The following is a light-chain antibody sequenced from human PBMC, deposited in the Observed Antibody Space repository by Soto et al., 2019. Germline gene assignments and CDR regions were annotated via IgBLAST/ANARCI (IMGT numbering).Light chain of an antibody. CDR1: QSISRW. V-gene: IGKV1-5*01. CDR2: DAS. Sequence: DIQMTQSPSTLSASVGDRVTITCRASQSISRWLAWYQQKPGKASKLLIYDASTLESGVPSRFSGSGSGTEFTLAISXLQPDEFATYYCQQYDNYRAFGQGTKVDTK. J-gene: IGKJ1*01. CDR3: QQYDNYRA.